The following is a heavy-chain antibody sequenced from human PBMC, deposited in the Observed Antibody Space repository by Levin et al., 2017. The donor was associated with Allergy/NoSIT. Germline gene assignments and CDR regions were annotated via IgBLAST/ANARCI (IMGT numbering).Heavy chain of an antibody. CDR3: AREGLSGFGELSEYYFDY. CDR1: GFTVSSNY. Sequence: GGSLRLSCAASGFTVSSNYMSWVRQAPGKGLEWVSVIYSGGSTYYADSVKGRFTISRDNSKNTLYLQMNSLRAEDTAVYYCAREGLSGFGELSEYYFDYWGQGTLVTVSS. D-gene: IGHD3-10*01. V-gene: IGHV3-53*01. J-gene: IGHJ4*02. CDR2: IYSGGST.